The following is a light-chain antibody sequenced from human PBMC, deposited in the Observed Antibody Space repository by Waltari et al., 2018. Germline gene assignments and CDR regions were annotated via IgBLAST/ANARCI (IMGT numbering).Light chain of an antibody. J-gene: IGLJ1*01. V-gene: IGLV2-23*02. CDR1: SSDVGTYNL. CDR3: CSYASLSIYV. CDR2: DVT. Sequence: QSGLTQPASVSGSPGQSITISCTGTSSDVGTYNLVSWYQQYPGKAPNLIVYDVTKRTPVVSDRFSGSKSCHTASPMIYALQSDDDADYYCCSYASLSIYVFGAGTKVTVL.